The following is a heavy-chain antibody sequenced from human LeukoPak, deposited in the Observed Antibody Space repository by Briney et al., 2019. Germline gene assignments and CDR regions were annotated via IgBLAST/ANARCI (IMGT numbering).Heavy chain of an antibody. J-gene: IGHJ4*02. V-gene: IGHV3-33*08. CDR1: GFTFRSYT. CDR3: AGSIAVAGTIDY. Sequence: PGGSLRLSCAASGFTFRSYTMNWVRQAPGKGLEWVAVIWYDGSNKYYADSVKGRFTISRDNSKNTLYLQMNSLRAEDTAVYYCAGSIAVAGTIDYWGQGTLVTVSS. CDR2: IWYDGSNK. D-gene: IGHD6-19*01.